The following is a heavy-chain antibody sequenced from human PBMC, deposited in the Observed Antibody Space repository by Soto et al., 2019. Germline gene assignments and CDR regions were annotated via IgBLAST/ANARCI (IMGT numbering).Heavy chain of an antibody. Sequence: ASVKVSCKASGGTFSSYAISWVRQAPGQGLEWMGGIIPIFGTANYAQKFQGRVTITADESTSTAYMELSSLRSEDTAVYYCARGSGSRDGYNFKRGNDYYGMDVWGQGXTVTVYS. D-gene: IGHD5-12*01. CDR3: ARGSGSRDGYNFKRGNDYYGMDV. CDR1: GGTFSSYA. CDR2: IIPIFGTA. V-gene: IGHV1-69*13. J-gene: IGHJ6*02.